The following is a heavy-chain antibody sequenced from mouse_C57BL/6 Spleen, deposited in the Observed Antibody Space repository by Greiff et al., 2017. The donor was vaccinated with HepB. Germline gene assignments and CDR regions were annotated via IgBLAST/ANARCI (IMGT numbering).Heavy chain of an antibody. J-gene: IGHJ1*03. CDR2: IDPSDSET. CDR3: ARGNYGRRYFDV. V-gene: IGHV1-52*01. CDR1: GYTFTSYW. D-gene: IGHD1-1*02. Sequence: VQLQQPGAELVRPGSSVKLSCKASGYTFTSYWMHWVKQRPIQGLEWIGNIDPSDSETHYNQKFKDKATLTVDKSSSTAYMQLSSLTSEDSAVYYCARGNYGRRYFDVWGTGTTVTVSS.